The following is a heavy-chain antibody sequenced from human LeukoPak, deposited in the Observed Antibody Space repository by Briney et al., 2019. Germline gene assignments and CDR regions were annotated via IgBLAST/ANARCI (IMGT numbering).Heavy chain of an antibody. D-gene: IGHD3-9*01. CDR1: GYTFTSYY. V-gene: IGHV1-46*01. CDR2: INPSGGST. CDR3: ARGCVRYFDWLCV. Sequence: ASVKVSCKASGYTFTSYYMHWVRQAPGQGLEWMGIINPSGGSTNYAQKLQGRVTMTTDTSTSTAYMELRSLRSDDTAVYYCARGCVRYFDWLCVWGQGTLVTASS. J-gene: IGHJ4*02.